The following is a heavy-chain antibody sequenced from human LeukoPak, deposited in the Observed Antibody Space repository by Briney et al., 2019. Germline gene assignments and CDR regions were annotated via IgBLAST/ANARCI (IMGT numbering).Heavy chain of an antibody. CDR3: AASGYSYGLSDY. CDR1: GYTFTSYY. D-gene: IGHD5-18*01. V-gene: IGHV1-46*01. J-gene: IGHJ4*02. CDR2: INPSGGST. Sequence: ASVKVSCKASGYTFTSYYMHWVRQAPGQGLEWMGIINPSGGSTSYAQKFQGRVTMTRDTSTSTVYMELSSLRSEDTAVYYCAASGYSYGLSDYWGQGTLVTVSS.